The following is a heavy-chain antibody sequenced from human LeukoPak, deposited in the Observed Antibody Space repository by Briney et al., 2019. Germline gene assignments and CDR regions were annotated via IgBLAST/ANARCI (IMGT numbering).Heavy chain of an antibody. CDR1: GFTFSSYA. V-gene: IGHV3-23*01. D-gene: IGHD3-22*01. J-gene: IGHJ4*02. CDR2: ICSSGGST. Sequence: GRSLRLSCAASGFTFSSYAMSSVRQAPGKGLEWVSAICSSGGSTYYAASVKGRFTISRDNSKNTLYLQMNSLRAEDTAVYYCAKLPTYYYDSSGYYPFDYWGQGTLVTVSS. CDR3: AKLPTYYYDSSGYYPFDY.